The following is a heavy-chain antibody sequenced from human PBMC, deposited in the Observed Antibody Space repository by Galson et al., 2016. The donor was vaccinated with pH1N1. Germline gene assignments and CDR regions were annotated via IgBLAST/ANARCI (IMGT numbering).Heavy chain of an antibody. J-gene: IGHJ4*02. D-gene: IGHD3-9*01. CDR3: VRHFEEFVGNCCDF. V-gene: IGHV4-61*02. Sequence: TLSLTCTVSGGSINNDIYYWAWTRRPAGKGLEWIGRIYAYGSTNINPSLKSRVTISQDSSNRRFSLKLRTVTAADTAVYYCVRHFEEFVGNCCDFWGQGALVTVSS. CDR2: IYAYGST. CDR1: GGSINNDIYY.